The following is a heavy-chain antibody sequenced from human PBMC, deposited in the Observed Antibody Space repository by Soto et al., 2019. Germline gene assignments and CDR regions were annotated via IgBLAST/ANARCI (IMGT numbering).Heavy chain of an antibody. D-gene: IGHD5-18*01. CDR2: ISYDGSNK. J-gene: IGHJ4*02. V-gene: IGHV3-30-3*01. CDR1: GFTFSSYA. Sequence: QVQLVESGGGVVQPGRSLRLSCAASGFTFSSYAMHWVRQAPGKGLEWVAVISYDGSNKYYADSVKGRFTITRDNSKNTLYLQMNSLRAEDTAVYYCARGEGYSYGYDYWGQGTLFTVSS. CDR3: ARGEGYSYGYDY.